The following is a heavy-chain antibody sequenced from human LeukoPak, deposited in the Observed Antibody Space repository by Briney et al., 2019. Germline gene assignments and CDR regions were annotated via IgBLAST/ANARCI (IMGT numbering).Heavy chain of an antibody. CDR3: ARPTCYYDSSGYYFDY. J-gene: IGHJ4*02. V-gene: IGHV1-46*01. CDR2: INPSGGST. CDR1: GYTFTSYY. D-gene: IGHD3-22*01. Sequence: ASVKVSCKASGYTFTSYYMHWVRQAPGQGLEWMGIINPSGGSTSYAQKFQGRVTMTRDTSTSTVYMELSSLRSEDTAVYYCARPTCYYDSSGYYFDYWGQGTLVTVSS.